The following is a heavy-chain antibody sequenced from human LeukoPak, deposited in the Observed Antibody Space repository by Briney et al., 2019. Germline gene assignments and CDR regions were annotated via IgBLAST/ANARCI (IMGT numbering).Heavy chain of an antibody. J-gene: IGHJ4*02. D-gene: IGHD3-16*02. V-gene: IGHV1-69*05. CDR3: AREGRLGELSLQFDY. CDR2: IIPIFGTA. Sequence: GVSVKVSCKASGGTFSSYAISWVRQAPGQGLEWMGGIIPIFGTANYAQKFQGRVTITTDESTSTAYMELSSLRSEDTAVYYCAREGRLGELSLQFDYWGQGTLVTVSS. CDR1: GGTFSSYA.